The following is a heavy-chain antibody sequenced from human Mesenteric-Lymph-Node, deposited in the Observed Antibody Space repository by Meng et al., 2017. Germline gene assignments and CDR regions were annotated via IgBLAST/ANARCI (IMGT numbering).Heavy chain of an antibody. CDR2: ISSSGSTI. CDR1: GFTSSSYE. CDR3: ARQDRGTRSSPDF. Sequence: GGSLRLSCAASGFTSSSYEMNWVRQAPGKGLEWVSYISSSGSTIYYADSVKGRFTISRDNAKNSMYLQMNSLGAEDTAVYYCARQDRGTRSSPDFWGRGTLVTVSS. J-gene: IGHJ4*02. D-gene: IGHD2-2*01. V-gene: IGHV3-48*03.